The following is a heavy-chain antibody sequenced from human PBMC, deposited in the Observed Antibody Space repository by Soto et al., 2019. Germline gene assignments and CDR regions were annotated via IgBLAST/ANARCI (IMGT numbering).Heavy chain of an antibody. J-gene: IGHJ4*02. CDR1: GNSFSSYW. Sequence: PGESLKISCTGSGNSFSSYWIGWVRQIPGKGLEWMGIIYPGDSDTRYSPSFQGQVTISADKSIGTAYLQWSSLKASDTSMCYCARLPLLWFDVDYWGQGTLVTVSS. CDR3: ARLPLLWFDVDY. CDR2: IYPGDSDT. D-gene: IGHD3-10*01. V-gene: IGHV5-51*01.